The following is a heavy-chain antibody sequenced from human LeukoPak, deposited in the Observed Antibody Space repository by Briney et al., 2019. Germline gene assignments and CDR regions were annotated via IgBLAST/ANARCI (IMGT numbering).Heavy chain of an antibody. CDR3: ARVVDSSSRYYFDY. V-gene: IGHV1-2*02. CDR1: GYTFTGYY. CDR2: INPDNGGT. J-gene: IGHJ4*02. D-gene: IGHD6-13*01. Sequence: AASVKVSCKASGYTFTGYYTHWVRQAPGQGLVWMGWINPDNGGTAYAQKFQGRVTMTRDPSISTAYMELSRLRSDDTAVYYCARVVDSSSRYYFDYWGQGTLVTVSS.